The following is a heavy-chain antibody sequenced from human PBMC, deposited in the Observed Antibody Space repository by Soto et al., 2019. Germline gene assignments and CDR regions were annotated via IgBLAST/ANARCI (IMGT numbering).Heavy chain of an antibody. J-gene: IGHJ4*02. CDR1: GFTFSSYA. Sequence: EVQLLESGGGLVQPGGSLRLSCAASGFTFSSYAMSWVRQAPGKGLEWVSAISGSGGSTYYADSVKGRFTISRDNSKNTLYLQMNSLRAEDTAVYYCAKTESYVLLWFGEFSGPLDYWGQGTLVTVSS. V-gene: IGHV3-23*01. CDR2: ISGSGGST. CDR3: AKTESYVLLWFGEFSGPLDY. D-gene: IGHD3-10*01.